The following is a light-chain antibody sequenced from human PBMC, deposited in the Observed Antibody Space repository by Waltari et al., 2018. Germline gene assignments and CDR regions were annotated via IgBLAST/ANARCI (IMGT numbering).Light chain of an antibody. CDR3: SSYTSSSTVV. CDR2: AVS. V-gene: IGLV2-14*01. CDR1: SSDVGGYNY. Sequence: QSALTQPASVSGSPGQSITISCTGTSSDVGGYNYVSWYQQHPGQAPKLMIYAVSKRPPGGSNRFSGSKSGNAASLTISGLQAEDEADYDCSSYTSSSTVVFGGGTKLTIL. J-gene: IGLJ2*01.